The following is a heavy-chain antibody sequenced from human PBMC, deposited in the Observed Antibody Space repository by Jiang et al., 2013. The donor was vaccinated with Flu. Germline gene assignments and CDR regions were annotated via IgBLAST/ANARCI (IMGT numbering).Heavy chain of an antibody. Sequence: VQLVESGGGVVQPGRSLRLSCAASGFTFSNYPMHWVRQAPGKGLEWLAVTSYDGTNKYYADSVKGRFTISRDNSKNTLYLQMNSLRAEDTAVYYCARLTTVTTRYFDYWGQGTPVTVSS. V-gene: IGHV3-30*04. CDR3: ARLTTVTTRYFDY. J-gene: IGHJ4*02. D-gene: IGHD4-17*01. CDR1: GFTFSNYP. CDR2: TSYDGTNK.